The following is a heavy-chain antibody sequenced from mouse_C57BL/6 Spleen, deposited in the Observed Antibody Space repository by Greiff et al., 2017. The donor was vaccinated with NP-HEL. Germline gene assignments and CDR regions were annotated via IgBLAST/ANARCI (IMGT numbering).Heavy chain of an antibody. J-gene: IGHJ2*01. CDR1: GYTFTSYW. V-gene: IGHV1-50*01. D-gene: IGHD1-1*01. CDR2: IDPSDSYT. CDR3: ARGSTVGATDFDD. Sequence: VQLQQPGAELVKPGASVKLSCKASGYTFTSYWMQWVKQRPGQGLEWIGEIDPSDSYTNYNQKFKGKATLTVDTSSSTAYMQLSSLTSEDSAVYCCARGSTVGATDFDDRGQGTTLTVSS.